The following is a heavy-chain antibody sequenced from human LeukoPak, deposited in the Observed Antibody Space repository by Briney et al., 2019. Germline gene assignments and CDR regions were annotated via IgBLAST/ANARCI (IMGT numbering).Heavy chain of an antibody. V-gene: IGHV3-21*01. CDR3: ASRAHDYGEPGGCDY. Sequence: KAGGSLRLSCAASGFTFSSCWMYWVRQAPGKGLEWVSSISSSSSYIYYADSVKGRFTISRDNAKNSLYLQMNSLRAEDTAVYYCASRAHDYGEPGGCDYWGQGTLVTVSS. J-gene: IGHJ4*02. CDR1: GFTFSSCW. D-gene: IGHD4-17*01. CDR2: ISSSSSYI.